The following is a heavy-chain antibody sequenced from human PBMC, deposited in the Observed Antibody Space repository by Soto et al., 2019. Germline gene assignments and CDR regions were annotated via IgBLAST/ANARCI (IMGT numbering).Heavy chain of an antibody. V-gene: IGHV4-34*01. J-gene: IGHJ4*02. CDR1: GGSLSGYY. D-gene: IGHD4-17*01. CDR3: ARRGDYGDYVDPFDY. Sequence: SETLSLTCAVYGGSLSGYYWSWIRQPPGKGLEWIGEINHSGSTNYNPSLKSRVTISVDTSKNQFSLKLSSVTAADTAVYYCARRGDYGDYVDPFDYWGQGTLVTVSS. CDR2: INHSGST.